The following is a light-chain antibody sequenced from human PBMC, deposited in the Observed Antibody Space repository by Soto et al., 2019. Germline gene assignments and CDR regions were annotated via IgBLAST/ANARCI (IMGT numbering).Light chain of an antibody. Sequence: QSVLTQPPSVSGAPGQRVTISCTGGSSNIGAGYDVHWYQQLPGTAPKLLIYTNTNRPSGVPDRFSGSKSGTSASLAITGLQAEDEVDYYCQSYDSSLSRYVFGAGTRVTVL. V-gene: IGLV1-40*01. CDR2: TNT. J-gene: IGLJ1*01. CDR1: SSNIGAGYD. CDR3: QSYDSSLSRYV.